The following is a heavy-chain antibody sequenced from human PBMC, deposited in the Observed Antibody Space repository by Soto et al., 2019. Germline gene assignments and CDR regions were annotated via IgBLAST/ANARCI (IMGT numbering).Heavy chain of an antibody. Sequence: VGSLRLSCAASGFTFNSYGIHWVRQAPGKALEWVAVISYDGNNIYYGDSVQGRFTISRDNSKNTIYLQMNSLRAEDTAVYYCAKDVGYCTNGVCLYNWFDPWGQGTLVTVSS. CDR2: ISYDGNNI. CDR3: AKDVGYCTNGVCLYNWFDP. V-gene: IGHV3-30*18. CDR1: GFTFNSYG. D-gene: IGHD2-8*01. J-gene: IGHJ5*02.